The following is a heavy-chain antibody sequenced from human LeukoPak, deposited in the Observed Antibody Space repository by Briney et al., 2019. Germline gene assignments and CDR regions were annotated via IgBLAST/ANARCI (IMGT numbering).Heavy chain of an antibody. Sequence: SETLSLTCAVYVGSFSGYSWGWIRQPPGKGLEWMGEINHSGSTNYNPSLKSRVTISVDTSKSQFSLKVSSVTAADTAVYYCAGDTVSEYYYWGMDVWGQGTQVTVSS. V-gene: IGHV4-34*01. CDR2: INHSGST. CDR3: AGDTVSEYYYWGMDV. D-gene: IGHD4-17*01. J-gene: IGHJ6*02. CDR1: VGSFSGYS.